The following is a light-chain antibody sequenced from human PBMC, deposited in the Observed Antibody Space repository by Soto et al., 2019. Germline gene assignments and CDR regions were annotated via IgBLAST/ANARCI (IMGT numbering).Light chain of an antibody. CDR2: WAS. J-gene: IGKJ4*01. CDR1: QNIFYSSKNKNY. CDR3: QHYYSSPLT. Sequence: DIVMTQSPESLTVSLGERATINCKSSQNIFYSSKNKNYLAWFQHKAGQPPKVLIYWASTRESGVPDRFSGSGSGTDFTLTISSLQAEDVAVYYCQHYYSSPLTFGGGTKVDIK. V-gene: IGKV4-1*01.